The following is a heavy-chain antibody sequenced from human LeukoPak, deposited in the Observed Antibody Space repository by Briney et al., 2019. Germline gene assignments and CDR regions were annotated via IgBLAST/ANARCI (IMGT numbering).Heavy chain of an antibody. Sequence: GASAKVSCKASGYTFTSYGISWVRQAPGQGLEWMGWISAYNGNTNYAQKLQGRVTMTTDTSTSTAYMELRSLRSDDTAVYYCARVPHYYYYYYMDVWGKGTTVTVS. V-gene: IGHV1-18*01. CDR1: GYTFTSYG. CDR3: ARVPHYYYYYYMDV. CDR2: ISAYNGNT. J-gene: IGHJ6*03.